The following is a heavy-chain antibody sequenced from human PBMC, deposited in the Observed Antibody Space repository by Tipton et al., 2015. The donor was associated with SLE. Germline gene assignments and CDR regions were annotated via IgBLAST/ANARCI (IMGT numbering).Heavy chain of an antibody. CDR1: GGSFSGYY. J-gene: IGHJ4*02. D-gene: IGHD5-24*01. Sequence: TLSLTCGVYGGSFSGYYWSWIRQPPGKGLEWIGEINHSGSTNYNPSLKSRVTISVDTSKNQFSLKVSSVTAADTAVYYCARARDGYKRGVDYWGQGTLVTVSS. CDR3: ARARDGYKRGVDY. CDR2: INHSGST. V-gene: IGHV4-34*01.